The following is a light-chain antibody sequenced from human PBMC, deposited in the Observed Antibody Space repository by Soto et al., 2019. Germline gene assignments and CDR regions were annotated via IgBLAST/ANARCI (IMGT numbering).Light chain of an antibody. CDR3: CSHAGVSSWV. J-gene: IGLJ3*02. Sequence: QSALTQPRSVSGSPGQSVTISCTGTSGDVGAYDRVSWYQHHPTKAPKLIIYDVTNRPSGVPYRFSGSKSGSTASLTISGLQAEDEADYYCCSHAGVSSWVFGGGTKLTVL. CDR2: DVT. CDR1: SGDVGAYDR. V-gene: IGLV2-11*01.